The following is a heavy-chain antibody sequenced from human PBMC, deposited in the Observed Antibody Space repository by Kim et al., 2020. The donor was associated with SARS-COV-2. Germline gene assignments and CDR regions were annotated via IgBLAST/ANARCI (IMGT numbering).Heavy chain of an antibody. CDR1: GGSISSSSYY. V-gene: IGHV4-39*01. CDR2: IYYSGST. Sequence: SETLSLTCTVSGGSISSSSYYWGWIRQPPGKGLEWIGSIYYSGSTYYNPSLKSRVTISVDTSKNQFSLKLSSVTAADTAVYYCACYCSSTSCYSLNWFDPWGQGTLVTVSS. J-gene: IGHJ5*02. D-gene: IGHD2-2*01. CDR3: ACYCSSTSCYSLNWFDP.